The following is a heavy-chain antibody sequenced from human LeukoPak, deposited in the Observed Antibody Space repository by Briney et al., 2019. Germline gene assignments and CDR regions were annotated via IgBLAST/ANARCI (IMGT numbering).Heavy chain of an antibody. CDR2: VDPEDGET. D-gene: IGHD2-15*01. CDR1: GYTFTDYY. V-gene: IGHV1-69-2*01. J-gene: IGHJ4*02. CDR3: ARDRIALYCSGGSCYSRFDY. Sequence: ASVKISCKASGYTFTDYYMHWVQQAPGKGLEWMGRVDPEDGETIYAGKFQDRVTITADTSTDTAYMELSSLRSEDTAVYYCARDRIALYCSGGSCYSRFDYWGQGTLVTVSS.